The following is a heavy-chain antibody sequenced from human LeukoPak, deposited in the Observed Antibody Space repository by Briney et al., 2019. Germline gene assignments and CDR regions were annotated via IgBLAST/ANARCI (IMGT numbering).Heavy chain of an antibody. CDR3: ARGALGYIYD. Sequence: GASVKVSCKASGGTFSSYAISWVRQAPGQGLEWMGWINPNSGGTNYAQKFQGRVTMTRDTSISTAYMELSRLRSDDTAVYYCARGALGYIYDWGQGTLVTVSS. D-gene: IGHD5-18*01. CDR2: INPNSGGT. J-gene: IGHJ4*02. V-gene: IGHV1-2*02. CDR1: GGTFSSYA.